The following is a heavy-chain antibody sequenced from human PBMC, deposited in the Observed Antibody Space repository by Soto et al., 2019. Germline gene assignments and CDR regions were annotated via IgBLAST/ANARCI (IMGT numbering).Heavy chain of an antibody. CDR1: GYTFISFG. J-gene: IGHJ3*02. Sequence: QVQLVQSGAEVKKPGASVKVSCKASGYTFISFGMSWVRQAPGQGLEWMGWISAYNGHTKYAQKLQGRVTMTTDTSTSTAYMELRSLRFDDTAVYYCARDLDDYVWGSYPSPDAFDIWGQGTMVTVSS. CDR2: ISAYNGHT. D-gene: IGHD3-16*02. V-gene: IGHV1-18*01. CDR3: ARDLDDYVWGSYPSPDAFDI.